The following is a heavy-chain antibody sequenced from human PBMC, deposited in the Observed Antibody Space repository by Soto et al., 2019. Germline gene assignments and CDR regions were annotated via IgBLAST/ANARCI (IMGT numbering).Heavy chain of an antibody. CDR2: ISGSGGST. D-gene: IGHD4-4*01. Sequence: GGSLRLSCAASGFTFSSYAMSWVRQAPGKGLEWVSAISGSGGSTYYPDSVKGRFTISRDNSKNTLYLQMNSLRAEDTAVYYCAKVMAPHDYSNYEGLGNYYYGMDVWGQGTTVTVSS. CDR3: AKVMAPHDYSNYEGLGNYYYGMDV. CDR1: GFTFSSYA. J-gene: IGHJ6*02. V-gene: IGHV3-23*01.